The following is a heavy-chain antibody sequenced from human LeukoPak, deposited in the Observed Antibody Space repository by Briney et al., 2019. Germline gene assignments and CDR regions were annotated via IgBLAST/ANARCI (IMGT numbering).Heavy chain of an antibody. V-gene: IGHV4-59*01. D-gene: IGHD4-17*01. CDR3: ARTGSTVTMLYPFDH. Sequence: SETLSLTCTVSGGSIRSYYWSWIRQPPGKGLEWIGYIYYSGSTNYNPSLKRRVSISVDTSKNQFSLKLSSVTAADTAVYYCARTGSTVTMLYPFDHWGQGTLVTVSS. CDR2: IYYSGST. CDR1: GGSIRSYY. J-gene: IGHJ4*02.